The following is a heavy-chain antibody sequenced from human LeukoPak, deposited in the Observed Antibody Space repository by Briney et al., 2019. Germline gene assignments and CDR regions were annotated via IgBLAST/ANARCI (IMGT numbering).Heavy chain of an antibody. CDR1: GYTLTGHY. CDR3: ASVGVVADYGLDV. CDR2: INPNTGAT. Sequence: GESLKISCKASGYTLTGHYLHWVRQAPGQGLEWMGWINPNTGATTYAQRFQGRVTLTRDTSISTAYMDLSRLRPDDTAVYYCASVGVVADYGLDVWGQGTTVTVSS. J-gene: IGHJ6*02. D-gene: IGHD2-15*01. V-gene: IGHV1-2*02.